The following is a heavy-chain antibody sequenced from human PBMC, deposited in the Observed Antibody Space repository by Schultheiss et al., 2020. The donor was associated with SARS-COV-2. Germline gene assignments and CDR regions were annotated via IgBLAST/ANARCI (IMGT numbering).Heavy chain of an antibody. Sequence: SGPTLVKPTQTLTLTCTFSGFSLSTSGVGVAWIRQPPGKALEWLALIYWNDDKRYSPSLKSRLTITKDTSKNQVVLTMTNMDPVDTATYYCAHGNEEGSSSCCGMDVWGQGTTVTVSS. CDR1: GFSLSTSGVG. V-gene: IGHV2-5*01. J-gene: IGHJ6*02. D-gene: IGHD6-6*01. CDR3: AHGNEEGSSSCCGMDV. CDR2: IYWNDDK.